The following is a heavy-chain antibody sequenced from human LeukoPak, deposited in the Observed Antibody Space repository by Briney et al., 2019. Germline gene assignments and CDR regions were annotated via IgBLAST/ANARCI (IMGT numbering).Heavy chain of an antibody. CDR2: IYYTGST. J-gene: IGHJ5*02. CDR1: GGSISRDF. D-gene: IGHD4-17*01. Sequence: SETLSLTCTVSGGSISRDFWSWIRQRPGKGLEWIGYIYYTGSTNYNPSLKSRVTISIDTSKNQFSLRLSSVTAADTAVYYCASGYGDYWFDPWGQGTLVTVFS. CDR3: ASGYGDYWFDP. V-gene: IGHV4-59*01.